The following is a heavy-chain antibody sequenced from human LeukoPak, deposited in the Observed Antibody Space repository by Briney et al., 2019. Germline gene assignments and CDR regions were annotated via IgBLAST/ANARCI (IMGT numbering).Heavy chain of an antibody. V-gene: IGHV1-2*02. CDR3: ARDRRGSYSFTFEY. Sequence: GASVKLSCKASGYTFTGYYMHWMRQAPAQGLEWMGWINPNSGGTNYAQTFQGRVSMSKDTCISTAYMELRRLRSDDTAVYYCARDRRGSYSFTFEYCGEGTLVTVSS. CDR2: INPNSGGT. J-gene: IGHJ4*02. D-gene: IGHD1-26*01. CDR1: GYTFTGYY.